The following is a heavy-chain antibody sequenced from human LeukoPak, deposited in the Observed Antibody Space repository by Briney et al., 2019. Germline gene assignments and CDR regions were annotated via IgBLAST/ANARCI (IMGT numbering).Heavy chain of an antibody. CDR1: GGSISSSSYY. CDR3: ARHGHHGYHDY. J-gene: IGHJ4*02. D-gene: IGHD5-18*01. Sequence: SETLSLTCTVSGGSISSSSYYWGWIRQPPGKGLEWIGSINYSGSTSSNPSPQSRVTISVDTSKNRFSLKLTPVTAADTALYYCARHGHHGYHDYWGRGTLV. CDR2: INYSGST. V-gene: IGHV4-39*01.